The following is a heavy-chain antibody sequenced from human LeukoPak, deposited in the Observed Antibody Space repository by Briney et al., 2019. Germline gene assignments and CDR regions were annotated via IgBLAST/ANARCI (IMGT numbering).Heavy chain of an antibody. CDR3: AGERGEEYSSGWYKTNYFYN. D-gene: IGHD6-19*01. V-gene: IGHV4-39*07. J-gene: IGHJ4*02. CDR2: GDYSGGT. CDR1: GGSISSIISY. Sequence: SETLSLTCTVSGGSISSIISYWAWIRQPPGKGLEWIASGDYSGGTYYNPSLESRVAISADMSKNQISLKLTSVTGADTAVYYCAGERGEEYSSGWYKTNYFYNWGQGIRVTVSS.